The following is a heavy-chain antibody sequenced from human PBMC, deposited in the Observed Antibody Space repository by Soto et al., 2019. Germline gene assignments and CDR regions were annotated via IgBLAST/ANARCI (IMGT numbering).Heavy chain of an antibody. V-gene: IGHV3-30-3*01. J-gene: IGHJ4*02. CDR3: AKGGRQWLVTSDFNY. Sequence: GGSLGLSCAAAGFTFSSYAMDWVRQAPGKGLEWVALISYDGSDKDYADSVKGRFTISRDSSKNTVSLEMTSLSAEDTAVYYFAKGGRQWLVTSDFNYWGQGALVTVSS. CDR1: GFTFSSYA. CDR2: ISYDGSDK. D-gene: IGHD6-19*01.